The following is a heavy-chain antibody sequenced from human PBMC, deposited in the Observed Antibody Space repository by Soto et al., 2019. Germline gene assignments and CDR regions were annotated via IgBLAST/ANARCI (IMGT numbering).Heavy chain of an antibody. Sequence: SETLSLTCTVSGGSISSGDYYWSWIRQHPGKGLEWIGTIYFSGTTYYNPSLKSRVTISVDTSKSQFSLKLSSVTAADTAVYYWDMWDTRGFSYWLETWRQGIPVTFSS. D-gene: IGHD5-18*01. J-gene: IGHJ5*02. CDR3: DMWDTRGFSYWLET. CDR1: GGSISSGDYY. V-gene: IGHV4-31*03. CDR2: IYFSGTT.